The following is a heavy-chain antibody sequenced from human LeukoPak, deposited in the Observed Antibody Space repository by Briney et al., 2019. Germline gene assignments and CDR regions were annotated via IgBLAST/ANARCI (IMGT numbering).Heavy chain of an antibody. CDR3: AKDRPHPSVEPTNFDY. V-gene: IGHV3-23*01. D-gene: IGHD2-8*01. J-gene: IGHJ4*02. CDR1: GFTFSSYA. Sequence: GGSLRLSCAASGFTFSSYALSWVRQAPGKGLEWVSAISGSGGSTYYTDAVKGRFTVSRDNSKNTLYLQMNSLRAEDTAVYYCAKDRPHPSVEPTNFDYWGQGTLVTVSS. CDR2: ISGSGGST.